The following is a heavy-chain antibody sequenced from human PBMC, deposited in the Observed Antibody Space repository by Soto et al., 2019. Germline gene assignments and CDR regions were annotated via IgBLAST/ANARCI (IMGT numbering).Heavy chain of an antibody. CDR1: GYTFTGYY. CDR2: INPNSGGT. D-gene: IGHD2-2*02. V-gene: IGHV1-2*04. Sequence: ASVKVSCKASGYTFTGYYMHWVRQAPGQGLEWMGWINPNSGGTNYAQKFQGWVTMTRDTSISTAYMELSRLRSDDTAVYYCARNEAECSSTSCYTFPYYYYYGMDVWGQGTTVTVSS. CDR3: ARNEAECSSTSCYTFPYYYYYGMDV. J-gene: IGHJ6*02.